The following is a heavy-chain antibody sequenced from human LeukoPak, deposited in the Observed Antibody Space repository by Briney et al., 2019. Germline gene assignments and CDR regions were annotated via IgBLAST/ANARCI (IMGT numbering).Heavy chain of an antibody. Sequence: GGSLRLSCAASGFTFSDYYMSWIRQAPGKGLEWVSYISSSGSTIYYADTVQGRVTISRDNAKNTVYLQMNSLRAGDTAVYYCASYSNYVDGWFDPWGQGTLVTVSS. D-gene: IGHD4-11*01. J-gene: IGHJ5*02. CDR3: ASYSNYVDGWFDP. CDR1: GFTFSDYY. CDR2: ISSSGSTI. V-gene: IGHV3-11*04.